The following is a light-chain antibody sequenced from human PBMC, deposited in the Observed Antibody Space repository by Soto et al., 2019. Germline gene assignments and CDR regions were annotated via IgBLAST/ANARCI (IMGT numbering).Light chain of an antibody. Sequence: DIQMTQSPSSVSASVGDTVTITCRASQGISSWLAWYQQKPGRAPKLLIYTASSLQGGAPSRFTGSGSGTEFTLTISGLQPDDFATYYCQQYNSYWTFGQGTKVDIK. CDR1: QGISSW. V-gene: IGKV1D-16*01. CDR2: TAS. CDR3: QQYNSYWT. J-gene: IGKJ1*01.